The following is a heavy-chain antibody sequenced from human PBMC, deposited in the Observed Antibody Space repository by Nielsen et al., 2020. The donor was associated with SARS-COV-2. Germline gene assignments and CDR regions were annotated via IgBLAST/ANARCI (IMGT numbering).Heavy chain of an antibody. J-gene: IGHJ5*02. CDR1: GGSISSYY. V-gene: IGHV4-59*12. CDR3: ARLLTDTGNYFRFDP. D-gene: IGHD1-26*01. CDR2: IYYSGST. Sequence: SETLSLTCTVSGGSISSYYWSWIRQPPGKGLEWIGYIYYSGSTNYNPSLKSRVTISVDTSKNQFSLRLISVTAADTAVYYCARLLTDTGNYFRFDPWGQGTLVTVSS.